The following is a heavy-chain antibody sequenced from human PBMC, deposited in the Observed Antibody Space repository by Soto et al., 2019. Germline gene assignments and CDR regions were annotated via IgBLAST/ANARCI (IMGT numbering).Heavy chain of an antibody. D-gene: IGHD6-13*01. CDR1: GFTFSDYY. CDR3: ARDSSSWYGQRNWFDP. V-gene: IGHV3-11*05. J-gene: IGHJ5*02. Sequence: PGGSLRLSCAASGFTFSDYYMSWIRQAPGKGLEWVSYISSSSSYTNYADSVKGRFTISRDNAKNSLYLQMNSLRAEDTAVYYCARDSSSWYGQRNWFDPWGQGTLVTVSS. CDR2: ISSSSSYT.